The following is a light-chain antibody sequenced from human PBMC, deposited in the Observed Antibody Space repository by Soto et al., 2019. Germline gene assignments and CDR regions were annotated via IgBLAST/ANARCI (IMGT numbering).Light chain of an antibody. V-gene: IGLV2-14*01. CDR1: SSEVGGNNY. Sequence: QSALTQPASVSGSPGQSITISCTGSSSEVGGNNYVSWYQHHPGKAPKLIIYEVSNRPSGVSNRFSGSKSGNTASLTISGLQAEDEADYYCSSYTSSSTFYVFGTGTKVT. CDR2: EVS. J-gene: IGLJ1*01. CDR3: SSYTSSSTFYV.